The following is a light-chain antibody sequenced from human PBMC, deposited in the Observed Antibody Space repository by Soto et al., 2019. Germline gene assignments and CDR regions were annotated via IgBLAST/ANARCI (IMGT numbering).Light chain of an antibody. CDR2: KAS. Sequence: DIQMTQSPSTLSGSLGDRVTITCRASQPIGSGLAWYQQKPGKAPKLLIYKASTLKSGVPSRFSGSGSGTEFTLTISSLQPDDFATYYCQHYNSYSEAFGQGTKVELK. J-gene: IGKJ1*01. CDR1: QPIGSG. CDR3: QHYNSYSEA. V-gene: IGKV1-5*03.